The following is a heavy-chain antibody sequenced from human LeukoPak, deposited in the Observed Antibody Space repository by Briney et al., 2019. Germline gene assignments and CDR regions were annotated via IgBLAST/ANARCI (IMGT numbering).Heavy chain of an antibody. CDR2: IHSRGDNT. Sequence: GGSLRLPXAASGFSFNSFGMSWVRQTPGKGLEWVSSIHSRGDNTHYADSLEGRFTISRDTWKNTVYLQMNRLRVEDTATYYCARQILRGSYFYYLDVWGTGTPVTVSS. V-gene: IGHV3-23*01. CDR1: GFSFNSFG. J-gene: IGHJ6*03. D-gene: IGHD3-10*01. CDR3: ARQILRGSYFYYLDV.